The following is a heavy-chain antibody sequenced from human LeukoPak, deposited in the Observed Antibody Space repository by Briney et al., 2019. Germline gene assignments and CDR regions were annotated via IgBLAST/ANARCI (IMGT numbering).Heavy chain of an antibody. J-gene: IGHJ4*02. D-gene: IGHD5-12*01. CDR3: ATGRSVAGQIDY. CDR1: DYSISSGYY. CDR2: VYHTGST. Sequence: PSETLSLTCAVSDYSISSGYYWGWIRQPPGKGLEWIGNVYHTGSTCYNPSLKSRVTISADTSKNQFSLKLTSVTAADTAVYYCATGRSVAGQIDYWGQGTLVTVSS. V-gene: IGHV4-38-2*01.